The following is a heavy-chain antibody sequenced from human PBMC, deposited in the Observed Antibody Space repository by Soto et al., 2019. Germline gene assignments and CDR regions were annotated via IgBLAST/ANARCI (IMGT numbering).Heavy chain of an antibody. CDR1: GFTFSSYA. D-gene: IGHD2-21*02. J-gene: IGHJ4*02. CDR2: ISYDGSNK. V-gene: IGHV3-30-3*01. CDR3: ASYLEMGLTPQVVGTYSDY. Sequence: QVQLVESGGGVVQPGRSLRLSCAASGFTFSSYAMHWVRQAPGKGLEWVAVISYDGSNKYYADSVKARFTISRDNSKNTLYLQMNSLRAEDTAVYYCASYLEMGLTPQVVGTYSDYWGQGTLVTVSS.